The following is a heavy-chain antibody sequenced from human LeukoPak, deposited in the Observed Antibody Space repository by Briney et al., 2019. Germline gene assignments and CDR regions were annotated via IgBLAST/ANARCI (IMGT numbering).Heavy chain of an antibody. Sequence: INPNSGGTNYAQKFQRRVTMTRDTSISTAYMELSRLRSDDTAVYYCATLIRYFDRSSKGNRYWGQGPLVTVSS. D-gene: IGHD3-9*01. V-gene: IGHV1-2*02. CDR2: INPNSGGT. CDR3: ATLIRYFDRSSKGNRY. J-gene: IGHJ4*02.